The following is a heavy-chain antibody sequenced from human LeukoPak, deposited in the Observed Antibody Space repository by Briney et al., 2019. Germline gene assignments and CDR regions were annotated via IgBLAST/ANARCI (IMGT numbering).Heavy chain of an antibody. V-gene: IGHV4-39*07. Sequence: SETLSLTCTVSGGSISSSSYYWGWIRQPPGKGLEWIGSIYYSGSTYYNPSLKSRVTMSVDTSKNQFSLKLSSVTAADTAVYYCARDTVYYYGSGFDYWGQGTLVTVSS. CDR2: IYYSGST. CDR3: ARDTVYYYGSGFDY. D-gene: IGHD3-10*01. J-gene: IGHJ4*02. CDR1: GGSISSSSYY.